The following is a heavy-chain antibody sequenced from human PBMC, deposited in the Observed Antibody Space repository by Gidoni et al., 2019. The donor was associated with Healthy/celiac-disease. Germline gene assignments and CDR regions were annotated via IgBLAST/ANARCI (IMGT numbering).Heavy chain of an antibody. D-gene: IGHD4-17*01. CDR1: GFPFRAYY. CDR2: SSRSSSYT. J-gene: IGHJ3*02. Sequence: QVQLVESGGGLVKPGGSLQLSWPASGFPFRAYYLSWIRQAPGKGLEWVSYSSRSSSYTNYEDSVKGRFTISRDNAKNSLYLQMNSLRAEDTAVYYCARVSACGTVTTFPFDAFDIWGQGTMVTVSS. V-gene: IGHV3-11*05. CDR3: ARVSACGTVTTFPFDAFDI.